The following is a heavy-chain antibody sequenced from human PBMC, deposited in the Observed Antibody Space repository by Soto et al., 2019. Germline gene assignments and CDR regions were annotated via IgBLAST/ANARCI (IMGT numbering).Heavy chain of an antibody. D-gene: IGHD4-4*01. Sequence: SQTLSLTCVISGDSVSSNSAAWNWIRQSPSRGLEWLGRTYYRSKWYNDYAESVKSRITINPDTSKNQFSLHLNSVTPEDTAVYYCARAPPDFHSAFDYWGQGTLVTVSS. V-gene: IGHV6-1*01. J-gene: IGHJ4*02. CDR1: GDSVSSNSAA. CDR2: TYYRSKWYN. CDR3: ARAPPDFHSAFDY.